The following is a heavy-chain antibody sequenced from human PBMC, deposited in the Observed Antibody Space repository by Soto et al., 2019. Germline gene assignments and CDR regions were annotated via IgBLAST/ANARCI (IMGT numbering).Heavy chain of an antibody. CDR1: GFTFSSYA. CDR2: ISSNGGST. CDR3: ARDQLGYGDSQGAFDI. V-gene: IGHV3-64*01. Sequence: GGSLRLSCAASGFTFSSYAMHWVRQAPGKGLEYVSAISSNGGSTYYANSVKGRFTISRDNSKNTLYLQMSSLRAEDMAVYYCARDQLGYGDSQGAFDIWGQGTMVTVSS. J-gene: IGHJ3*02. D-gene: IGHD4-17*01.